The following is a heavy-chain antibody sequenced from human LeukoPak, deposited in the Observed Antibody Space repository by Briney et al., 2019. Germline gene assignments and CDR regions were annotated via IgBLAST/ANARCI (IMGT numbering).Heavy chain of an antibody. CDR2: IGTAGDT. CDR3: ARGSLGFWSGYYAY. V-gene: IGHV3-13*01. J-gene: IGHJ4*02. Sequence: GGSLRLSCAASGFTFSSYDMHWVRQATGKGLEWVSAIGTAGDTYYPGSVKGRFTISRENAKNSLYLQMNSLRAGGTAVYYCARGSLGFWSGYYAYWGQGTLVTVSS. CDR1: GFTFSSYD. D-gene: IGHD3-3*01.